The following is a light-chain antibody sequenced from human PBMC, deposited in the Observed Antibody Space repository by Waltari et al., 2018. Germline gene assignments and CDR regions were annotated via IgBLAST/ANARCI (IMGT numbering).Light chain of an antibody. J-gene: IGKJ1*01. CDR2: KVS. Sequence: DVVMTQSPLSLSVTLGQPASISCRSSQSLVSSDGNTYLNWFQPRPGQSPRRLLYKVSNRDSGVPDRFSGSGSGTDFTLRISRVEAEDVGVYYCMQGTHWPWTFGQGTKVEIK. V-gene: IGKV2-30*01. CDR1: QSLVSSDGNTY. CDR3: MQGTHWPWT.